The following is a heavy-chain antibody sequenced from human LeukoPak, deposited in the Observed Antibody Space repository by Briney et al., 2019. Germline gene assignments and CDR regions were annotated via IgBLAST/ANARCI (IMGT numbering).Heavy chain of an antibody. CDR1: AYSFTNYC. J-gene: IGHJ3*02. CDR3: ARQAHYDSSGYYGEDFDI. CDR2: ILPDDSDT. V-gene: IGHV5-51*01. D-gene: IGHD3-22*01. Sequence: GESLKISSKGSAYSFTNYCIAWVRHMPEKGLEWMGIILPDDSDTRYSPSFQGQVTISADKSISTAYLQWSSLKASDTAMYYCARQAHYDSSGYYGEDFDIWGQGTMVTASS.